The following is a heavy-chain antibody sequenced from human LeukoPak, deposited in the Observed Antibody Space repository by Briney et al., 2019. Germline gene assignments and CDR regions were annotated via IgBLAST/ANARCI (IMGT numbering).Heavy chain of an antibody. D-gene: IGHD2-15*01. J-gene: IGHJ6*02. CDR1: GGSFSGYY. Sequence: SETLSLTCAVYGGSFSGYYWSWIRQPPGKGLEWIGEINHSGSTNYNPSLKTLLTISVDTSKNQFSLKLSSVTAADTAVYYCARGGSDIVVVVAATGAYGMDVWGQGTTVTVSS. CDR3: ARGGSDIVVVVAATGAYGMDV. V-gene: IGHV4-34*01. CDR2: INHSGST.